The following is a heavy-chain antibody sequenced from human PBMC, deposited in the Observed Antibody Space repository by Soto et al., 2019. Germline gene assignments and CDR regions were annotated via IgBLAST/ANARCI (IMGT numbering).Heavy chain of an antibody. CDR1: GFTFSIYA. CDR3: AKSPYGSGPHWFDP. CDR2: ISGGGGTT. Sequence: EVQLLESGGGLVQPGGSLRLSCAASGFTFSIYAMSWVRQAPGKGLEWVSAISGGGGTTYYADSVKGRFTISRDNSKNALYLQMNSLRAEDTAVYYCAKSPYGSGPHWFDPWGQGTLVTVSS. V-gene: IGHV3-23*01. D-gene: IGHD6-25*01. J-gene: IGHJ5*02.